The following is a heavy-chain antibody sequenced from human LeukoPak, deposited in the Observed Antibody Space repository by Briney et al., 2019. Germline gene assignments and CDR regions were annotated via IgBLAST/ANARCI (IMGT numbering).Heavy chain of an antibody. J-gene: IGHJ5*02. CDR2: ISSSGSTI. CDR3: AREVREELVNWFDP. V-gene: IGHV3-48*03. D-gene: IGHD3-10*01. CDR1: GFTFSTFA. Sequence: GGSLRLSCAASGFTFSTFAMIWVRQAPGKGLEWVSYISSSGSTIYYADSVKGRFTISRDNAKNSLYLQMNSLRAEDTAVYYCAREVREELVNWFDPWGQGTLVTVSS.